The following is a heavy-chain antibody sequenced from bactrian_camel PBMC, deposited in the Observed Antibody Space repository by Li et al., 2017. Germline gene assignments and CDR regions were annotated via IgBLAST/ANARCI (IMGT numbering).Heavy chain of an antibody. CDR2: INTDGGAT. CDR1: GFTFSTYA. J-gene: IGHJ6*01. D-gene: IGHD5*01. Sequence: VQLVESGGGLVQPGGSLRLSCAASGFTFSTYAMNWVRQAPGKGLEWVSSINTDGGATYYADSVKGRFTISRDSAKDTVYLQMNTLKPEDTAVYYCVRGRADGTVWEFGYWGQGTQVTVS. V-gene: IGHV3S35*01. CDR3: VRGRADGTVWEFGY.